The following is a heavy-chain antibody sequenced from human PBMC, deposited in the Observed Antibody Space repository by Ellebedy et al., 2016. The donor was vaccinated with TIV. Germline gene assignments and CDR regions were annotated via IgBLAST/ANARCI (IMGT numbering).Heavy chain of an antibody. D-gene: IGHD3-3*01. V-gene: IGHV5-51*01. CDR2: IFPGDSDT. CDR3: ARTRGFGVTRYFDL. Sequence: GESLKISCKASGDTYTSYWFAWVRQMPGKGLEWMGIIFPGDSDTRYSPSFQGQVTISVDKSITPAYLEWSSLKASDTAMYYCARTRGFGVTRYFDLWGRGTLVTVSS. J-gene: IGHJ2*01. CDR1: GDTYTSYW.